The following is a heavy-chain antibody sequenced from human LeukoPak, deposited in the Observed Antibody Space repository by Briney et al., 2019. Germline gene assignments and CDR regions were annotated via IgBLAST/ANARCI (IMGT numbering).Heavy chain of an antibody. CDR2: IYHSGST. CDR1: GYSISSGYY. V-gene: IGHV4-38-2*02. D-gene: IGHD3-10*01. CDR3: ARLRVSGSYLYYFDY. J-gene: IGHJ4*02. Sequence: SETLSLTCTVSGYSISSGYYWGWIRQPPGKGLEWIGSIYHSGSTYYNPSLKSRVTISVDTSKNQFSLKLSSVTAADTAVYYCARLRVSGSYLYYFDYWGQGTLVTVSS.